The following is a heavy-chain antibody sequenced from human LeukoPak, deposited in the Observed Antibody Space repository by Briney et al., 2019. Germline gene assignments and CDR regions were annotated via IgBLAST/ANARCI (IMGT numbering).Heavy chain of an antibody. CDR1: GFTFSSYG. J-gene: IGHJ4*02. D-gene: IGHD1-26*01. Sequence: GGSLRLSCAASGFTFSSYGMHWVRQAPGKGLEWLAVIWYDGSNKYYADSVKGRFTISRDNSKNTLYLQMNSLRAEDTAVYYCARDGSRGGNYFDYWGQGTLVTVSS. CDR3: ARDGSRGGNYFDY. V-gene: IGHV3-33*01. CDR2: IWYDGSNK.